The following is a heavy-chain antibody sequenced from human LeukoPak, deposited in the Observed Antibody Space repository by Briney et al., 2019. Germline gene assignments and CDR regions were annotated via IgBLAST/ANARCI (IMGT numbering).Heavy chain of an antibody. V-gene: IGHV4-4*07. CDR2: IYTTGST. Sequence: SETQSLTCTVSGGSINNYYWSWIRQPAGKGLEWIGRIYTTGSTNYNPSLKSRVTMSIDTSKNQFSLKLSSVTAADTAVYYCATGSSVYYSYYFDYWGQGTLVTVSS. J-gene: IGHJ4*02. CDR1: GGSINNYY. CDR3: ATGSSVYYSYYFDY. D-gene: IGHD3-22*01.